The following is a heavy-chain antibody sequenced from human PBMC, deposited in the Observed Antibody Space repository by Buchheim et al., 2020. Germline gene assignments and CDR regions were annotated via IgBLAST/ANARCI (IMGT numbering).Heavy chain of an antibody. J-gene: IGHJ4*02. V-gene: IGHV1-2*02. CDR3: ARERSGDYSD. CDR2: IIPHSGGT. D-gene: IGHD4-17*01. Sequence: QIQLVQSGAEVRKPGASVKVSCKASGYTFTDYYIHWVRQAPGQGLEWMGWIIPHSGGTNYPQKFQDRVTMTRDTSISTAYMELSRLTSDDTAVYYCARERSGDYSDWGQGTL. CDR1: GYTFTDYY.